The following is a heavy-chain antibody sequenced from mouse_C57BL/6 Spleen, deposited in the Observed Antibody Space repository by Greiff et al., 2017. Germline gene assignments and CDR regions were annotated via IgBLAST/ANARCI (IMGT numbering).Heavy chain of an antibody. CDR2: ISYDGSN. CDR3: ARGDLLSFAY. CDR1: GYSITSGYY. D-gene: IGHD2-1*01. J-gene: IGHJ3*01. V-gene: IGHV3-6*01. Sequence: DVKLQESGPGLVKPSQSLSLTCSVTGYSITSGYYWNWIRQFPGNKLEWMGYISYDGSNNYNPSLKNRISITRDTSKNQFFLKLNSVTTEDTATYYCARGDLLSFAYWGQGTLVTVSA.